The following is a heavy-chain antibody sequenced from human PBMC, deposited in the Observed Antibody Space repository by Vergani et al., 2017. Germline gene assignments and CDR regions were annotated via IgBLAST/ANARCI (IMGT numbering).Heavy chain of an antibody. Sequence: VQLVESGGGVVQPGRSLRLSCAASGFTFSSYSMNWVRQAPGKGLEWVSSISSSSSYIYYADSVKGRFTISRDNAKNSLYLQMNSLRAEDTAVYYCARDRTPGGGYDKTNDAFDIWGQGTMVTVSS. CDR1: GFTFSSYS. V-gene: IGHV3-21*01. D-gene: IGHD5-12*01. CDR3: ARDRTPGGGYDKTNDAFDI. J-gene: IGHJ3*02. CDR2: ISSSSSYI.